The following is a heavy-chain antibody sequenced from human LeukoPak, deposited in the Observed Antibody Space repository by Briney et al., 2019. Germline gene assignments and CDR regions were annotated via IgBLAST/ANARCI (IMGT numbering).Heavy chain of an antibody. V-gene: IGHV6-1*01. J-gene: IGHJ4*02. CDR3: ARDVGTSGWDTFDY. CDR2: TYYGSKWYD. Sequence: SQTLSLTCAISGDSVSRKNSAWNWIRQSPSRGLEWVVRTYYGSKWYDDYAESLKGRITISPGTSKNLFSLQRNSVTPDDAAVYYCARDVGTSGWDTFDYWGQGTLVTVSS. D-gene: IGHD6-19*01. CDR1: GDSVSRKNSA.